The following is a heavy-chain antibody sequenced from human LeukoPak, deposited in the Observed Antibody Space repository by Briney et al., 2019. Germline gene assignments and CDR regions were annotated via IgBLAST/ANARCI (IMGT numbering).Heavy chain of an antibody. Sequence: PGGSLRLSCAASGFTFSSYHMNWVRQAPGKGLEWISYIHSTSSTIHYADSVKGRFTISRDNAENSLYLQMNSLRAEDTAVYYCARVVQDVTGADFWGQGTLVTVSS. V-gene: IGHV3-48*01. CDR1: GFTFSSYH. CDR3: ARVVQDVTGADF. J-gene: IGHJ4*02. CDR2: IHSTSSTI. D-gene: IGHD3-9*01.